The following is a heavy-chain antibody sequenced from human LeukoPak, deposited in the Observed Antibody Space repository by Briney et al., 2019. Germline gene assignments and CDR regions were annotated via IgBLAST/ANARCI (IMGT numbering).Heavy chain of an antibody. V-gene: IGHV3-23*01. CDR2: VNESGGRT. CDR1: GFSFSRYA. Sequence: GGSLRLSCAASGFSFSRYAMGWVRQAPGKGLEWVSTVNESGGRTYYADSVKGRFTMSRDNSRSTLYLQMNSLRAEDTAVYYCAKEGPPISGGGFFDYWGQGTRVTVSS. CDR3: AKEGPPISGGGFFDY. J-gene: IGHJ4*02. D-gene: IGHD3-3*01.